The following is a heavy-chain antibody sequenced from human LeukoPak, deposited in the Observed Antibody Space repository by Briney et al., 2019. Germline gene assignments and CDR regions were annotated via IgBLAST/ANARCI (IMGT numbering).Heavy chain of an antibody. CDR3: AKDHSNFDY. V-gene: IGHV3-30*18. J-gene: IGHJ4*02. Sequence: GGSLRLSCAAYGFTFSSYGMHWVRQAPGKGLEWVAVISYDGSNKYYADSVKGRFTISRDNSKNTLYLQMNSLRAEDTAVYYCAKDHSNFDYWGQGTLVTVSS. CDR2: ISYDGSNK. D-gene: IGHD4-11*01. CDR1: GFTFSSYG.